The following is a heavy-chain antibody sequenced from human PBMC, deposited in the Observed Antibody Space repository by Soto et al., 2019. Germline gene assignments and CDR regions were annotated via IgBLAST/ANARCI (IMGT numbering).Heavy chain of an antibody. CDR1: GYTFTNFG. J-gene: IGHJ4*02. V-gene: IGHV1-18*01. Sequence: QGQLVQSEAEVKKPGASVTVSCKASGYTFTNFGISWVRQPPGQGLEWMGWISAYNGNTINAQRLQGRVTVTTDSSTNTAYMELRSVRSDDTAVYYCASELDPYVIVVTCSDSWGQGTLVTVSS. CDR2: ISAYNGNT. CDR3: ASELDPYVIVVTCSDS. D-gene: IGHD2-21*01.